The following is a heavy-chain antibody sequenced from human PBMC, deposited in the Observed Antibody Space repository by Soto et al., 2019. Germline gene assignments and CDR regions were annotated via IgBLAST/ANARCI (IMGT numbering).Heavy chain of an antibody. CDR2: ISAYNGNT. Sequence: ASVKVSCKASGYTFTSYGISWVRQAPGQGLEWMGWISAYNGNTNYAQKLQGRVPMTTETSTSTAYMELGSLRSDETAVYYCARDRGAVRGVIITGSYDAFDIWGQGTMVTVSS. J-gene: IGHJ3*02. CDR3: ARDRGAVRGVIITGSYDAFDI. D-gene: IGHD3-10*01. V-gene: IGHV1-18*01. CDR1: GYTFTSYG.